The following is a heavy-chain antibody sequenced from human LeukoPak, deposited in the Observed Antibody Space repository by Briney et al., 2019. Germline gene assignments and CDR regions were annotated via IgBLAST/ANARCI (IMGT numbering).Heavy chain of an antibody. Sequence: GGSLRLSCAASGFTFSNNWMHWFRQAPGKGLVWVSRINSDGSITNYADSVKGRFTISRDNAKNTLYLQMSSLRAEDTAVYYCAKIDAYWGQGTLVTVSS. CDR3: AKIDAY. V-gene: IGHV3-74*01. CDR2: INSDGSIT. J-gene: IGHJ4*02. CDR1: GFTFSNNW.